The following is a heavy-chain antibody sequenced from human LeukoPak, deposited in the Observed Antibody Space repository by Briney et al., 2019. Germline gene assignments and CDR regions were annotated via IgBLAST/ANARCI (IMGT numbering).Heavy chain of an antibody. CDR2: IKRDGSEK. J-gene: IGHJ4*02. V-gene: IGHV3-7*03. CDR3: ARLGPASSGWPESFDY. D-gene: IGHD6-19*01. CDR1: GFSVIGSH. Sequence: GGSLRLSCTASGFSVIGSHMNWVRQAPGKGLEWVANIKRDGSEKYYVDSVKGRFTISRDNAKNSLDLQMNSLRVEDTAVYYCARLGPASSGWPESFDYWGQGTLVTVSS.